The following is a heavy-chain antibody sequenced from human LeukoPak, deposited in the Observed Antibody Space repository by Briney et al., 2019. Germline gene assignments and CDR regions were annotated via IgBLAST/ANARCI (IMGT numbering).Heavy chain of an antibody. J-gene: IGHJ5*02. CDR2: IKPSGSSA. Sequence: ASVKVSCKASGYSFTGYYMHWVRQAPGQGLEWMGIIKPSGSSAAYVQKFQGRLTMTRDMFTSTDYMELTSLTSDDTAVYYCARDNSVGETAWWFDPWGQGTLVTVSS. CDR1: GYSFTGYY. D-gene: IGHD1-26*01. CDR3: ARDNSVGETAWWFDP. V-gene: IGHV1-46*01.